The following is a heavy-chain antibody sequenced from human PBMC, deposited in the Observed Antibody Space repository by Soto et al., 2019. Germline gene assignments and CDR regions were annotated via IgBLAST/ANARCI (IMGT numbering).Heavy chain of an antibody. V-gene: IGHV3-23*01. Sequence: GGSLRLSCAASGFTFSSYAMSWVRQAPGKGLEWVSAISGSGGSTYYADSVKGRFTISRDNSKNSLYLQMNSLRAEDTAVYYCARVSTAYYYGMDVWGQGTTVTVS. CDR1: GFTFSSYA. J-gene: IGHJ6*02. CDR3: ARVSTAYYYGMDV. CDR2: ISGSGGST.